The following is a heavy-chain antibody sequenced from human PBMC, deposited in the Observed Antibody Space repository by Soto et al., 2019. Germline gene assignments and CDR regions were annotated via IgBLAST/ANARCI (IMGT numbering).Heavy chain of an antibody. CDR1: RYTFTSYD. D-gene: IGHD5-12*01. V-gene: IGHV1-69*13. Sequence: GASVKVSCKASRYTFTSYDINWVRQATGQGLEWMGWMIPNIGTADYAQKFQGRVTITADESTSTAYMELSSLRSEDTAVYYCARAKVATDVNYYYYGMDVWGQGTTVTVSS. J-gene: IGHJ6*02. CDR2: MIPNIGTA. CDR3: ARAKVATDVNYYYYGMDV.